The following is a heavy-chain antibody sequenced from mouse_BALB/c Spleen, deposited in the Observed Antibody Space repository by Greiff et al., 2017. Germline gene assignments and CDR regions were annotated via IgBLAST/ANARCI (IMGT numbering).Heavy chain of an antibody. V-gene: IGHV1-4*02. CDR2: INPSSGYT. Sequence: VQLQQSAAELARPGASVKMSCKASGYTFTSYTMHWVKQRPGQGLEWIGYINPSSGYTEYNQKFKDKTTLTADKSSSTAYMQLSSLTSEDSAVYYCARYDGNYLYAMDYWGQGTSVTVSS. CDR1: GYTFTSYT. CDR3: ARYDGNYLYAMDY. D-gene: IGHD2-3*01. J-gene: IGHJ4*01.